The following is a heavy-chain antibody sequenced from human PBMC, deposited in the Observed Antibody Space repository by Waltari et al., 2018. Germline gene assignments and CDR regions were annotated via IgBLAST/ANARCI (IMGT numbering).Heavy chain of an antibody. CDR2: IYSGGST. Sequence: EVQLVESGGGLIQPGGSLRLSCAASGFTVSSNYISWVRQAPGKGLEWVSVIYSGGSTYYADSVKGRFTISRDNSKNTLYLQMNSLRAEDTAVYYCARGGYGLRSPFDYWGQGTLVTVSS. D-gene: IGHD5-12*01. CDR3: ARGGYGLRSPFDY. V-gene: IGHV3-53*01. J-gene: IGHJ4*02. CDR1: GFTVSSNY.